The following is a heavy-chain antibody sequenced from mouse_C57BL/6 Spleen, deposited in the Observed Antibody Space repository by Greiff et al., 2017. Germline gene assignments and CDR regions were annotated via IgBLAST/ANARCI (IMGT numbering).Heavy chain of an antibody. J-gene: IGHJ3*01. CDR1: GYSITSGYD. CDR2: ISYSGST. V-gene: IGHV3-1*01. CDR3: ARDYDYAPFAY. Sequence: EVHLVESGPGMVKPSQSLSLTCTVTGYSITSGYDWHWIRHFPGNKLEWMGYISYSGSTNYNPSLKSRISITHDTSKNHFFLKLNSVTTEDTATYYCARDYDYAPFAYWGQGTLVTVSA. D-gene: IGHD2-4*01.